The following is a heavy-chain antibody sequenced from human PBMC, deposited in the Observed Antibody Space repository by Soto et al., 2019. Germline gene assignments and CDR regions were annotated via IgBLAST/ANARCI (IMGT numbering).Heavy chain of an antibody. CDR1: GYSFTSYN. D-gene: IGHD2-15*01. J-gene: IGHJ4*02. V-gene: IGHV1-46*01. CDR3: ASEGNHYGSGGEPPR. CDR2: INPNGGSA. Sequence: QVQLVQSGAEVKKPGASVKVSCKASGYSFTSYNIHWVRQAPGQGLEWMAIINPNGGSASFAQRFQGRVTMTRDTSTSTVYMELSSLRSEDTAVYYCASEGNHYGSGGEPPRWGQGTLVTVSS.